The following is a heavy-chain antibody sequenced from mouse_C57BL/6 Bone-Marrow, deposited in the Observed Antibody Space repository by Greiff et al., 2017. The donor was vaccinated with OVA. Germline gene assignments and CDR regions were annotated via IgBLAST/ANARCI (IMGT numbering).Heavy chain of an antibody. V-gene: IGHV5-15*01. J-gene: IGHJ4*01. CDR2: SSNLAYSI. CDR1: GFTFSDYG. CDR3: ARQIYDGLWDY. Sequence: DVMLVESGGGLVQPGGSLKLSCAASGFTFSDYGMAWVRQAPRKGPEWVAFSSNLAYSIYYADTVTGRFTISRENAKNTLYLKMSSLRSEDTAMYYCARQIYDGLWDYWGQGTSVTVSS. D-gene: IGHD2-3*01.